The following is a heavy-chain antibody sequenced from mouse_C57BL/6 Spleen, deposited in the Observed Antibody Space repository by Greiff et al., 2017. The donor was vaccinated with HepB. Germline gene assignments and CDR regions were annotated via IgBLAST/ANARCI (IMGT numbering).Heavy chain of an antibody. CDR3: ARIYYYGSSYEDAMDY. Sequence: QVHVKQSGPGLVQPSQSLSITCTVSGFSLTSYGVHWVRQSPGKGLEWLGVIWSGGSTDYNAAFISRLSISKDNSKSQVFFKMNSLQADDTAIYYCARIYYYGSSYEDAMDYWGQGTSVTVSS. J-gene: IGHJ4*01. D-gene: IGHD1-1*01. CDR1: GFSLTSYG. V-gene: IGHV2-2*01. CDR2: IWSGGST.